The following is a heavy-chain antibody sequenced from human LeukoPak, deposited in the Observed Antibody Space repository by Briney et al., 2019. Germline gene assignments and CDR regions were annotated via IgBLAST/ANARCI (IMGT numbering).Heavy chain of an antibody. CDR2: ISSSCSTI. Sequence: GGSLRLSCAASGFTFSSYEMNWVRQAPGKGLEGVSYISSSCSTIYYADSVKGRFTISRDNAKNSPYLQMNSLRAEDTAVYYCAELGITMIGGVWGKGTTVTISS. V-gene: IGHV3-48*03. CDR3: AELGITMIGGV. D-gene: IGHD3-10*02. J-gene: IGHJ6*04. CDR1: GFTFSSYE.